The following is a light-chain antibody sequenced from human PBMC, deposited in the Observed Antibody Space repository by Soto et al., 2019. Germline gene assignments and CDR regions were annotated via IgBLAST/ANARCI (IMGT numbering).Light chain of an antibody. CDR3: QQYNSYSPWT. CDR1: QSVNKW. Sequence: DLQMTHFPSTLSASVGVRVTITCRASQSVNKWLSGLQQKPANHPTLLLIDASTIQAGVTSRFGGGRAGTEYSLTISGLQPHEFVTYYCQQYNSYSPWTFGQGTKVDIK. J-gene: IGKJ1*01. V-gene: IGKV1-5*01. CDR2: DAS.